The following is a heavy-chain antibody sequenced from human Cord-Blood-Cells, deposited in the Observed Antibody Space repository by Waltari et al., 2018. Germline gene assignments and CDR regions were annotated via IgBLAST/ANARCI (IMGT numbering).Heavy chain of an antibody. CDR3: ATGAVRWRWFDP. J-gene: IGHJ5*02. Sequence: QVQLVQSGAEVKKPGASVKVSCKVSGYTLTELSMHWVRQAPGKGLEWMGGFDPDGETIYAQKFQGRVTMTEDTSTDTAYMELSSLRSEDTAVYYCATGAVRWRWFDPWGQGTLVTVSS. D-gene: IGHD3-10*01. V-gene: IGHV1-24*01. CDR2: FDPDGET. CDR1: GYTLTELS.